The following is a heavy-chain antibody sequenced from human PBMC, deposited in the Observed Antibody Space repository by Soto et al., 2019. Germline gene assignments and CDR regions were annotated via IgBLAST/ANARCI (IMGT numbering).Heavy chain of an antibody. J-gene: IGHJ6*02. D-gene: IGHD4-4*01. V-gene: IGHV1-3*01. CDR1: GYTFTSYA. CDR2: INAGNGNT. CDR3: ASSYSNYALIDYYYYGMDV. Sequence: QVQLVQSGAEVKKPGASVKVSCKASGYTFTSYAMHWVRQAPGQRLEWMGWINAGNGNTKYSQKFQGRVTITRDTPASTAYMELSSLRSEDTAVYYCASSYSNYALIDYYYYGMDVWGQGTTVTVSS.